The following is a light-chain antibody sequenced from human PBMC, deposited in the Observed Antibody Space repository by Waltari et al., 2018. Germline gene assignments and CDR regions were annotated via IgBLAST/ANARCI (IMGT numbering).Light chain of an antibody. CDR3: QSYDSSLSGSRV. Sequence: QSVLTQPPSVSGAPGQRVTIPCTGSSSNIGAGYAVHWYQQLPGTAPKLLIYGNRNRPSGVPDRFSCSKSGTSASLAITGLQAEDEADYYCQSYDSSLSGSRVFGTGTKVTVL. CDR1: SSNIGAGYA. V-gene: IGLV1-40*01. J-gene: IGLJ1*01. CDR2: GNR.